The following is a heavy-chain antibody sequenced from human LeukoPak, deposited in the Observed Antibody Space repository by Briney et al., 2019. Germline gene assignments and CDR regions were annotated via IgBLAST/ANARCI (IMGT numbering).Heavy chain of an antibody. CDR1: GGSFSGYY. D-gene: IGHD2-15*01. Sequence: SETLSLTCAVYGGSFSGYYWSWIRQPPGKGLEWIGEINHSGSTNYNPSLKSRVTISVDTSKNQFSLKLSSVTAADTAVYYCAQSVVADYFDYWGQGTLVNVSS. CDR2: INHSGST. CDR3: AQSVVADYFDY. V-gene: IGHV4-34*01. J-gene: IGHJ4*02.